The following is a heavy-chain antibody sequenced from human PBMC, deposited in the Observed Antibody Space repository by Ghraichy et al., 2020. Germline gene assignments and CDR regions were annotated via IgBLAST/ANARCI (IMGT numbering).Heavy chain of an antibody. CDR3: ARDVYASGSHFDY. J-gene: IGHJ4*02. D-gene: IGHD3-10*01. V-gene: IGHV3-48*03. Sequence: GSLRLSCTASGFTFSTYEMNWVRQAPGKGLEWVSYISGSGSTIYYADSVKGRFTISRDNAKNSLYLQMNSLRAEDTAVYYCARDVYASGSHFDYWGQGTLVTVSS. CDR2: ISGSGSTI. CDR1: GFTFSTYE.